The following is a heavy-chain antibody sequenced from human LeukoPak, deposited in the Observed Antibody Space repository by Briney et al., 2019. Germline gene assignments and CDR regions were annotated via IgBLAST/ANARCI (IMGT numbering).Heavy chain of an antibody. J-gene: IGHJ5*02. CDR1: GASISNYF. CDR2: IHASAST. D-gene: IGHD1-1*01. CDR3: ARAEVRYWNQGGKNWFDP. Sequence: PSETLSLTCSVSGASISNYFWSWLRQPAGKGLEWIGRIHASASTEYNPSLKSRVTMSVDTSKNQLSLKLTSVTAADTAVYYCARAEVRYWNQGGKNWFDPWGQGTLVTVSS. V-gene: IGHV4-4*07.